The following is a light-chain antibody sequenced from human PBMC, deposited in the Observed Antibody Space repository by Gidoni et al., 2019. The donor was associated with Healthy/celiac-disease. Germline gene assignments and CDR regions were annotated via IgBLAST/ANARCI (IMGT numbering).Light chain of an antibody. V-gene: IGLV1-51*01. CDR1: SSNMGNNY. Sequence: QSRWAHPPSVPAATGHKVTISCSGSSSNMGNNYVSWYQQLPGTAPKLLIYDNNKRPSGIPDRFSGSKSGTSATLGITGLQTGDEADYYCGTWDSSLSAVVFGGGTKLTVL. CDR3: GTWDSSLSAVV. CDR2: DNN. J-gene: IGLJ2*01.